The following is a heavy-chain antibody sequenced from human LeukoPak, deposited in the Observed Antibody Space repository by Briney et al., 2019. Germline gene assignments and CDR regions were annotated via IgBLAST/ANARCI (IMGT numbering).Heavy chain of an antibody. CDR1: GDSISSASSH. V-gene: IGHV4-39*07. CDR2: IYHSGTT. Sequence: SETLSLTCTVSGDSISSASSHWSWIRQPPGKGLEWIGSIYHSGTTYYKPSLKSRIAISVDTSKNQFSLKLSSVTAADTAVYHCAREHSSSVTDWGQGTLVTVSS. J-gene: IGHJ4*02. CDR3: AREHSSSVTD. D-gene: IGHD6-6*01.